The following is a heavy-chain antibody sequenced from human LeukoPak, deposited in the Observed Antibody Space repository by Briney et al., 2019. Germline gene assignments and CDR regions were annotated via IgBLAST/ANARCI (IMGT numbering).Heavy chain of an antibody. V-gene: IGHV3-49*03. CDR1: GFTFGDYA. CDR3: TREPHIVVVSYRGAFDI. D-gene: IGHD2-21*01. Sequence: GGSLRLSCTASGFTFGDYAMSWFRQAPGKGLEWVGFIRSKAYGGTTEYAASVKGRFTISRDDSKSIAYLQMNSLKTEDTAVYYCTREPHIVVVSYRGAFDIWGQGTMVTVSS. CDR2: IRSKAYGGTT. J-gene: IGHJ3*02.